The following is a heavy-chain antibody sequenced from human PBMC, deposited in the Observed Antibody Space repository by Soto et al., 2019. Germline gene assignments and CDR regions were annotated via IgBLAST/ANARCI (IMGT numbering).Heavy chain of an antibody. Sequence: QLQLQESGPGLVKPSETLSLTCTVSGASVTSSTYYWGWIRQPPGKGLELIGSIYFSGSTYYNPCLRSRVTISVDTSKNQVSLKLTSVTAADTAVYYCANDYGDYKSYYGMDVWGQGTTVTVSS. V-gene: IGHV4-39*01. J-gene: IGHJ6*02. CDR2: IYFSGST. D-gene: IGHD4-17*01. CDR3: ANDYGDYKSYYGMDV. CDR1: GASVTSSTYY.